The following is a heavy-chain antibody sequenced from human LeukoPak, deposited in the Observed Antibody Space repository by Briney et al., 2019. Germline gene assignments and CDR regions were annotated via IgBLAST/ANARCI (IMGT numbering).Heavy chain of an antibody. CDR2: ISHRGRT. D-gene: IGHD3-3*01. Sequence: SETLSLTCAVYGGSVSGDYWRWIRQPPGKGLEWIGEISHRGRTHYNPSLKGRVTMSVDTSKNQFALEVDSVTAADTAVYYCARIPLYFLEPFDYWGQGILVTVSS. CDR1: GGSVSGDY. J-gene: IGHJ4*02. CDR3: ARIPLYFLEPFDY. V-gene: IGHV4-34*01.